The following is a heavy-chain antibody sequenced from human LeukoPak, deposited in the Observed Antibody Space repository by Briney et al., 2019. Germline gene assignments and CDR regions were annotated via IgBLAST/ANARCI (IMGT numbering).Heavy chain of an antibody. J-gene: IGHJ4*02. D-gene: IGHD1-26*01. CDR3: ARVGYSGSPGDY. CDR2: ISSRSGSSI. V-gene: IGHV3-11*04. Sequence: GGSLRLSCAASGFTFSDYYMSWIRQAPGKGLEWVSYISSRSGSSIYYADSVKGRFTISRDNAKNSLYLQMNSLRAEDTAVYYCARVGYSGSPGDYWGQGTLVTVSS. CDR1: GFTFSDYY.